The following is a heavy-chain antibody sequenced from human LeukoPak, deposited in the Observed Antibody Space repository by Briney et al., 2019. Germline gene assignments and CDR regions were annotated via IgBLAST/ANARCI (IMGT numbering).Heavy chain of an antibody. CDR3: ARDSGGGYYYMDV. CDR2: IYYSGST. Sequence: PSETRSLTCTVSGGSISSYYWSWIRQPPGKGLEWIGYIYYSGSTNYDPSLKSRVTISVDTSKNQFSLKLSSVTAADTAVYYCARDSGGGYYYMDVWGKGTTVTISS. CDR1: GGSISSYY. V-gene: IGHV4-59*01. J-gene: IGHJ6*03. D-gene: IGHD2-15*01.